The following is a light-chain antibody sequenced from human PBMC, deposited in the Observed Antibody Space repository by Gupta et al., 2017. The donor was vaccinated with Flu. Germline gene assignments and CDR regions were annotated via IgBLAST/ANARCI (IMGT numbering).Light chain of an antibody. CDR2: GNS. J-gene: IGLJ2*01. V-gene: IGLV1-40*01. Sequence: SVSDPPGHRVTISCTGSSSNIGAGYDVHWYQQLPGTAPKLLIYGNSNRPSGVPDRFSGSKSGTSASLAITGLQAEDEADYYCQSYDSSLSTVFGGGTKLTVL. CDR1: SSNIGAGYD. CDR3: QSYDSSLSTV.